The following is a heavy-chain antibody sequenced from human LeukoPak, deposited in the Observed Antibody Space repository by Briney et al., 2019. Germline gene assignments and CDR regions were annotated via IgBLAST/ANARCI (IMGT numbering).Heavy chain of an antibody. V-gene: IGHV1-69*13. CDR3: ASLRTTLFPPGISVAGY. CDR1: GGTFSSYA. CDR2: IIPIFGTA. Sequence: ASVKVSCKASGGTFSSYAISWVRQAPGQGLEWMGGIIPIFGTANYAQKFQGRVTITADESTSTAYMELSSLRSEDTAVYYCASLRTTLFPPGISVAGYWGQGTLVTVSS. D-gene: IGHD4-11*01. J-gene: IGHJ4*02.